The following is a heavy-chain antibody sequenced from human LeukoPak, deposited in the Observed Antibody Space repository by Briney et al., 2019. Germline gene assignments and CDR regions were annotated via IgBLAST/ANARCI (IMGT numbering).Heavy chain of an antibody. V-gene: IGHV3-43*01. CDR2: INWDGGST. CDR3: AKDLGKVIAAAGTSGFDS. CDR1: GFNFDDHT. D-gene: IGHD6-13*01. J-gene: IGHJ4*01. Sequence: GGSLRLSCAASGFNFDDHTMHWVRQIPGKSLEWVSLINWDGGSTFYADSVKGQFTISRDTRKNFLYLQMISLRTEDTALYYCAKDLGKVIAAAGTSGFDSWGRGTLVTVSS.